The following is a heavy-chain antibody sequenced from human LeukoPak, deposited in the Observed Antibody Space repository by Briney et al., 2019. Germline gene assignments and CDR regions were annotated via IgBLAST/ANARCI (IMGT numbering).Heavy chain of an antibody. Sequence: GGSLRLSCAASVFTFSRYSMNWVRQAPGKGLEWVSYISGSSGTKYYADSVKGRFTISRDNAKNSLYLQMNSLRDEDTAVYYCARAPYTSGWYRGDNDYWGQGTLVTVSS. CDR1: VFTFSRYS. D-gene: IGHD6-19*01. CDR2: ISGSSGTK. CDR3: ARAPYTSGWYRGDNDY. V-gene: IGHV3-48*02. J-gene: IGHJ4*02.